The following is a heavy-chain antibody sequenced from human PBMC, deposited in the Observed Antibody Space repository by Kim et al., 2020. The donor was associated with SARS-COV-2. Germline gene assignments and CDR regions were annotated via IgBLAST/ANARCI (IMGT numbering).Heavy chain of an antibody. Sequence: KGRFTISRDNAKNSLYLQMNSLRAEDTALYYCAKGYCSSTSCYEAGAFDYWGQGTLVTVSS. J-gene: IGHJ4*02. CDR3: AKGYCSSTSCYEAGAFDY. V-gene: IGHV3-9*01. D-gene: IGHD2-2*01.